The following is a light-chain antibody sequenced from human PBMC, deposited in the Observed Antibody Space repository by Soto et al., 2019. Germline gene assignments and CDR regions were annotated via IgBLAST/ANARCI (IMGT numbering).Light chain of an antibody. CDR2: GNN. CDR3: ASYAGSNTPYV. Sequence: QSVLTQPPSLSGAPGLRVTISCTGSSSNIGAADDVHWYQQLPGTAPKLLLYGNNNRPSGVPDRFSGSKSGTSASLAITGLQAEDEAEYYCASYAGSNTPYVFGTGTKLTVL. V-gene: IGLV1-40*01. CDR1: SSNIGAADD. J-gene: IGLJ1*01.